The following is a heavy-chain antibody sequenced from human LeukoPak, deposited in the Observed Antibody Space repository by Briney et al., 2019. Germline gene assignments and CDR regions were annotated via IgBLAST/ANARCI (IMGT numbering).Heavy chain of an antibody. V-gene: IGHV3-74*01. CDR3: ARDVMVRNWFDP. CDR1: GFIFSDYW. D-gene: IGHD3-10*01. CDR2: IKSDGSST. J-gene: IGHJ5*02. Sequence: PGGSLRLSCAASGFIFSDYWMHWVRQGPGKGLVWVSRIKSDGSSTSYADSVKGRFTISRDNAKNTVYVHMNSLRDEDTAVYYCARDVMVRNWFDPWGQGTLVTVSS.